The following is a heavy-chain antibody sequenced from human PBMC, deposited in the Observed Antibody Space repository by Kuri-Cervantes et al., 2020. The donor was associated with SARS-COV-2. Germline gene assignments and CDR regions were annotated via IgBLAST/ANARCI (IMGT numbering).Heavy chain of an antibody. V-gene: IGHV3-30*18. J-gene: IGHJ4*02. CDR3: AKDREDYAIDY. CDR1: GFTFSSYG. Sequence: GESLKISCAASGFTFSSYGMHWVRQAPGKGLEWVAVISYDGSNKYYAGSVKGRFTISRDNSKNTLYLQMNSLRAEDTAVYYCAKDREDYAIDYWGQGTLVTVSS. D-gene: IGHD4-17*01. CDR2: ISYDGSNK.